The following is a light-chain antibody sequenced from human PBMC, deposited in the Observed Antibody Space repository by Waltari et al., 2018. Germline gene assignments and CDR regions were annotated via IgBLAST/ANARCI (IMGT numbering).Light chain of an antibody. CDR1: QSVRGS. V-gene: IGKV3-20*01. Sequence: EIVLTQSPGTLSLSPGERATLSCRASQSVRGSLAWYQQRAGQAPRLLIYGASSRATGSPDRFSGSGSGTDFSLTISRLEPEDCAVYYCQHYVRLPATFGQGTKVEIK. CDR3: QHYVRLPAT. CDR2: GAS. J-gene: IGKJ1*01.